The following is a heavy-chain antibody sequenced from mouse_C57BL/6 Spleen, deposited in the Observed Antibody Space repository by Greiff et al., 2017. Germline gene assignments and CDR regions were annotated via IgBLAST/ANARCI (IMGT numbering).Heavy chain of an antibody. CDR3: ARDYGSSYAMDY. CDR2: VYPYNGGT. CDR1: GFTFTDYY. V-gene: IGHV1-36*01. D-gene: IGHD1-1*01. J-gene: IGHJ4*01. Sequence: EVKLVESGPVLVKPGPSVKISCKASGFTFTDYYMHWVKQSHGQSLEWIGLVYPYNGGTSYNQKFKGKATLTVDTSSSTAYMELNSLTSEDSAVYYCARDYGSSYAMDYWGQGTSVTVSS.